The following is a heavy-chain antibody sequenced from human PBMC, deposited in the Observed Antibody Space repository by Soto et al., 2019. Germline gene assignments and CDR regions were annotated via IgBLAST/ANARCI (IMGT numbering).Heavy chain of an antibody. CDR3: ARDSTRGYXGYVGGY. Sequence: ASVKVSCKASGYTFTSYYMHWVRQAPGQGLEWMGIINPSGGSTSYAQKFQGRVTMTRDTSTSTVYMELSSLRSEDTAVYYCARDSTRGYXGYVGGYWGQGTLVTVSS. CDR2: INPSGGST. J-gene: IGHJ4*02. V-gene: IGHV1-46*01. D-gene: IGHD5-12*01. CDR1: GYTFTSYY.